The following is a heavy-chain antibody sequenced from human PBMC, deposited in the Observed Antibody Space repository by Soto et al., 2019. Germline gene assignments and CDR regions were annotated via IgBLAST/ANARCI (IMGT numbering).Heavy chain of an antibody. D-gene: IGHD6-13*01. Sequence: ASETLSLTCAVSGGSISSSNWWSWVRQPPGKGLEWIGEIYHSGSTNYNPSLKSRVTISVDKSKNQFSLKLSSVTAADTAVYYCARDSSSLAGYGMDVWGQGTTVTVSS. J-gene: IGHJ6*02. CDR2: IYHSGST. V-gene: IGHV4-4*02. CDR3: ARDSSSLAGYGMDV. CDR1: GGSISSSNW.